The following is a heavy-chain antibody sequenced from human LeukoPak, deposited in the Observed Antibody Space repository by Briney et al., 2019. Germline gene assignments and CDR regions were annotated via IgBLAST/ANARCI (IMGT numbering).Heavy chain of an antibody. Sequence: GGSLRLSCAASGFTFSSYAMRWVRQAPGKGLEWVAVISYDGSNKYYADSVKGRFTISRDNSKNTLYLQINSLRAEDTAVYYCAKTYGSGQRDIWGQGTMVTVSS. J-gene: IGHJ3*02. CDR1: GFTFSSYA. D-gene: IGHD3-10*01. V-gene: IGHV3-30*04. CDR2: ISYDGSNK. CDR3: AKTYGSGQRDI.